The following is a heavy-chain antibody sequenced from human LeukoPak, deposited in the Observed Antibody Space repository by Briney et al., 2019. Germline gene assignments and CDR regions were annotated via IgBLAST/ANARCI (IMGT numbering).Heavy chain of an antibody. Sequence: SVKVSCKASGGTFSSYAISWVRQAPGQGLEWMGGIIPIFGTANYAQKFQGRVTITADESTSTAYMELSSLRSEDTAVYYCARDKYYCGSGSYPDWGQGTLVTVSS. CDR1: GGTFSSYA. J-gene: IGHJ4*02. CDR3: ARDKYYCGSGSYPD. D-gene: IGHD3-10*01. CDR2: IIPIFGTA. V-gene: IGHV1-69*13.